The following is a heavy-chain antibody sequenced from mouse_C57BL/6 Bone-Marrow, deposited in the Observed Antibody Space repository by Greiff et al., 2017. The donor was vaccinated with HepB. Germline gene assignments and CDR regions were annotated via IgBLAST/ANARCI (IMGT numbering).Heavy chain of an antibody. CDR3: ARFTTVVATRYFDV. D-gene: IGHD1-1*01. V-gene: IGHV1-61*01. CDR2: IYPSDSET. Sequence: VQLQQPGAELVRPGSSVKLSCKASGYTFTSYWMDWVKQRPGQGLEWIGNIYPSDSETHYNQKFKDKATLTVDKSSSTAYMQLSSLTSEDSAVYCCARFTTVVATRYFDVWGTGTTVTVSS. J-gene: IGHJ1*03. CDR1: GYTFTSYW.